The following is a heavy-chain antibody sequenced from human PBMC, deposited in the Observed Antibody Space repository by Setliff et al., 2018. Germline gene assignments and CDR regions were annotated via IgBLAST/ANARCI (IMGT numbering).Heavy chain of an antibody. Sequence: LSLTCTVSGDSISSGDYSWSWIRQPPGKGLEWIAYIYHSGSAYYNPSLKSRVTMSVDTSKNQFSLHLTSVTAADTAVYYCAREVGTSTSSDAFDVWGQGMMVTVSS. V-gene: IGHV4-30-4*08. CDR2: IYHSGSA. J-gene: IGHJ3*01. CDR3: AREVGTSTSSDAFDV. CDR1: GDSISSGDYS. D-gene: IGHD1-26*01.